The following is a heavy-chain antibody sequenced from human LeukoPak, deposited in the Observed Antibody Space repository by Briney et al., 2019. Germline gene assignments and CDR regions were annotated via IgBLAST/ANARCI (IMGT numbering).Heavy chain of an antibody. D-gene: IGHD4-17*01. CDR3: AKSPTTVTSYYFDY. Sequence: PGGSLRLSCAASGFTFSNYVISWVRQAPGKGLEWVPAISGSGGSTYYADSVKGRFTISRDNSKNTLYLQMNSLRAEDTAVYYCAKSPTTVTSYYFDYWGQGTLVTVSS. CDR2: ISGSGGST. V-gene: IGHV3-23*01. J-gene: IGHJ4*02. CDR1: GFTFSNYV.